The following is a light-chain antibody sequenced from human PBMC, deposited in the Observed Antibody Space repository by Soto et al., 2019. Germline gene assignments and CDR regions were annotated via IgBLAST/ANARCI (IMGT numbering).Light chain of an antibody. CDR3: QQRKNWQVT. Sequence: EIVLTQSPGTLSLSPGERATLSCRASQSVSSSYLAWYQQKPGQAPRLLIYDASNRATGIPARFTGSGSETDFTLTISSLEAEDFAVYYCQQRKNWQVTFGQGTRLEI. CDR2: DAS. V-gene: IGKV3D-20*02. CDR1: QSVSSSY. J-gene: IGKJ5*01.